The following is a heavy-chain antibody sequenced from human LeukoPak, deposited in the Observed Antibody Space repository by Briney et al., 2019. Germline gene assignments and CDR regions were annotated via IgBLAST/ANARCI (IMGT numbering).Heavy chain of an antibody. V-gene: IGHV4-4*07. CDR1: GGSISSYY. CDR2: IYTSGST. J-gene: IGHJ6*03. CDR3: ARDLVVAATYYYMDV. D-gene: IGHD2-15*01. Sequence: SETLSLTCTVSGGSISSYYWSWIRQPAGKGLEWIGRIYTSGSTNYNPSLKSRVTISVDTSKNQFSLKLSSVTAADTAVYYCARDLVVAATYYYMDVWGKGTTVTVSS.